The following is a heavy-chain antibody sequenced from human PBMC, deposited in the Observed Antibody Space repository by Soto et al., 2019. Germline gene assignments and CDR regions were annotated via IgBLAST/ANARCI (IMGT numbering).Heavy chain of an antibody. CDR1: GGSFSGYY. J-gene: IGHJ5*02. CDR2: INHSGST. V-gene: IGHV4-34*01. CDR3: ARTRYNWNYGDWFDP. D-gene: IGHD1-7*01. Sequence: SETLSLTCAVYGGSFSGYYWSWIRQPPGEGLEWIGEINHSGSTNYNPSLKSRVTISVDTSKNQFSLKLSSVTAADTAVYYCARTRYNWNYGDWFDPWGQGTLVTVS.